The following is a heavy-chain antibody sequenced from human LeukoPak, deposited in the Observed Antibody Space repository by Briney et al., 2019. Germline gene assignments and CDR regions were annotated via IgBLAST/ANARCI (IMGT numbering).Heavy chain of an antibody. V-gene: IGHV3-30-3*01. Sequence: GGSLRLSCAASGFTFSSYAMHWVRQAPGKGLEWVAVISYDGSNKYYADSVKGRFTISRDNSKNTLYLQMNSLRAEDTAVYYCARDGGHAAFDIWGQGTMVTVSS. J-gene: IGHJ3*02. CDR2: ISYDGSNK. CDR3: ARDGGHAAFDI. D-gene: IGHD3-16*01. CDR1: GFTFSSYA.